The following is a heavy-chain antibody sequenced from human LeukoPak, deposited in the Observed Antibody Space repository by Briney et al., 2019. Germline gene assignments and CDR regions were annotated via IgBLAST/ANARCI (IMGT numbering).Heavy chain of an antibody. D-gene: IGHD6-19*01. J-gene: IGHJ6*02. CDR1: GFSLSTSGVG. Sequence: SGPTLVNPTQTLTLTCTFSGFSLSTSGVGVGWIRHPLGKALEWLALIYWNDDKRYSPSLKSRLTITKDTSKNQVVLTMTNMDPVDTATYYCAHSIVAVADARRSGVDVWGQGTTVTVSS. CDR3: AHSIVAVADARRSGVDV. CDR2: IYWNDDK. V-gene: IGHV2-5*01.